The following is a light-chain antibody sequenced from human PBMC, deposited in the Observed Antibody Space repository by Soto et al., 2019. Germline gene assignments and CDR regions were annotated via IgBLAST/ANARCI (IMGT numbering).Light chain of an antibody. CDR2: EVT. Sequence: QAVVTQPPSASGSPGQSVTISCTGTSSDVGAYNYVSWYQQHPGKAPKLMIYEVTKRPSGVPDRFSGSKSGNTASLTVSGLLAEDEADYYCASYAGSNKVFGTGTKLTVL. J-gene: IGLJ1*01. V-gene: IGLV2-8*01. CDR3: ASYAGSNKV. CDR1: SSDVGAYNY.